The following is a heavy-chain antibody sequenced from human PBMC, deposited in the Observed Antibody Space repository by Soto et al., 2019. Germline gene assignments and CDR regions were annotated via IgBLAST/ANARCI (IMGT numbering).Heavy chain of an antibody. Sequence: SETLSLTCVVSGGSISSGGYSWNWIRQPPGKGLEWIGYIYHSGSTLYNPSLKSRATMAVDKSRNQFSLKLSSVTAADTAVYYCARRWGEGRVDYWGQGTLVTVSS. CDR3: ARRWGEGRVDY. D-gene: IGHD3-10*01. CDR1: GGSISSGGYS. J-gene: IGHJ4*02. CDR2: IYHSGST. V-gene: IGHV4-30-2*01.